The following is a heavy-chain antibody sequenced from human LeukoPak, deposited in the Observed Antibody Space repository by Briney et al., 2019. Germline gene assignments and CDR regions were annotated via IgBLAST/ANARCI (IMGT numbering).Heavy chain of an antibody. Sequence: GESLKISCKGSGYSFTSYWIGWVRQMPGKGLEWMGIIYPGDSDTRYSPSFQGQVTISADKSISTAYLQWSSLKASDTAMYYCARGIPATAMGYYYYYMDVWGKGTTVTVSS. CDR3: ARGIPATAMGYYYYYMDV. CDR2: IYPGDSDT. J-gene: IGHJ6*03. CDR1: GYSFTSYW. V-gene: IGHV5-51*01. D-gene: IGHD2-2*01.